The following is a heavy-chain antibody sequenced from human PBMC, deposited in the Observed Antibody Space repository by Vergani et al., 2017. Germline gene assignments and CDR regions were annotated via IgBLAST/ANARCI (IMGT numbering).Heavy chain of an antibody. D-gene: IGHD2-21*01. CDR2: ISAGGGGT. V-gene: IGHV3-23*01. Sequence: EEQLLESGGGLEKPGGSLRLSCAASGFSFSMFAMSWVRQAPGKGLEWVSIISAGGGGTYYSDSVRGRFTISRDNSKNTLSLQMNSLRVEDTAIYWCAKQWGRTVGRFCDGASCNYYIDVWGKGTTVTVSS. CDR1: GFSFSMFA. CDR3: AKQWGRTVGRFCDGASCNYYIDV. J-gene: IGHJ6*03.